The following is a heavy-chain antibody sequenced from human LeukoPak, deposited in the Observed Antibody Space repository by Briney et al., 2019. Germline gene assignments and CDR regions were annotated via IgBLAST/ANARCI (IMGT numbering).Heavy chain of an antibody. Sequence: EGSLRLSCAASGFTFSSYAMTWVRQAPGKGLEWVSVLSGSGATTYYADSVKGRFTISRDNFENTLYLQMNSLRAEDTAVYYCAKVAGLLFGSSHDFDYWGQGTLVTVSS. V-gene: IGHV3-23*01. J-gene: IGHJ4*02. CDR2: LSGSGATT. CDR1: GFTFSSYA. D-gene: IGHD2-21*01. CDR3: AKVAGLLFGSSHDFDY.